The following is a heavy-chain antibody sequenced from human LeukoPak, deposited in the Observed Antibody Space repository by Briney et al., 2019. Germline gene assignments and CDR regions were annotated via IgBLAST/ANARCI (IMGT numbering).Heavy chain of an antibody. V-gene: IGHV1-69*05. Sequence: EASVKVSCKASGGTFSSYAISWVRQAPGQGLDWMGGISPIFGTANYAQKFQGRVTITTDESTSTAYMELSSLRSEDTAVYYCASIYCSSTSCYWLHFDYWGQGTLVTVSS. CDR2: ISPIFGTA. CDR3: ASIYCSSTSCYWLHFDY. J-gene: IGHJ4*02. CDR1: GGTFSSYA. D-gene: IGHD2-2*01.